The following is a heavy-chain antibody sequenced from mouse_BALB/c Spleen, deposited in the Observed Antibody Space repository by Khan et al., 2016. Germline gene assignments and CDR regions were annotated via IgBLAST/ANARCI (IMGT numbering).Heavy chain of an antibody. Sequence: EVQLQESGGGLVQPRGSMKLSCVASGFTFSNYWMNWVRQSPEKGLEWVAEIRLKSNNYATHYAESVNGRFTISRDDSKSSVYLQMNNLRAEDTGIYYCTRADGYYVYTMDYWGQGTSVTVSS. CDR2: IRLKSNNYAT. CDR1: GFTFSNYW. CDR3: TRADGYYVYTMDY. D-gene: IGHD2-3*01. V-gene: IGHV6-6*02. J-gene: IGHJ4*01.